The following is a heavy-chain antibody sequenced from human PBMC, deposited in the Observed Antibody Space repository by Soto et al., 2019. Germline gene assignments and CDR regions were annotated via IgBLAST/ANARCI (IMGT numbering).Heavy chain of an antibody. J-gene: IGHJ4*02. CDR1: GYSFTTYW. V-gene: IGHV5-51*01. CDR2: IYPADSDT. CDR3: ARLQAAAGDNDLTFDY. Sequence: GESLKISCKGSGYSFTTYWIGWVRQMPGKGLEWMGVIYPADSDTRYSSSFQGQVTFSADKSLSTAYLQWNSLKASDTAMYYCARLQAAAGDNDLTFDYWGQGTLVTVSS. D-gene: IGHD6-13*01.